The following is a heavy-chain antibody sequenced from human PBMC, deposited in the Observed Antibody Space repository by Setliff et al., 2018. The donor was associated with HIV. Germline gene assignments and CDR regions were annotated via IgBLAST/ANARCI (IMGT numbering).Heavy chain of an antibody. Sequence: LRLSCEASGFTFSTYGMQWVRQAPGKGLEWVAFIRYDGSNQYYADSVKGRFTISRDNAKNTLYLHMNSLRAEDTSVYHCALVGGITVPPDGFDIWGQGTMVTVSS. CDR3: ALVGGITVPPDGFDI. CDR2: IRYDGSNQ. V-gene: IGHV3-30*02. D-gene: IGHD3-22*01. CDR1: GFTFSTYG. J-gene: IGHJ3*02.